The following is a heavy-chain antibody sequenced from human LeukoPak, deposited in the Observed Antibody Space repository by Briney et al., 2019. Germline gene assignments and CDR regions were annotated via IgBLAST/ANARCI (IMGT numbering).Heavy chain of an antibody. V-gene: IGHV1-24*01. CDR2: FDLEDGET. CDR3: ARAIGSYDFWSGYQNPHVFDI. J-gene: IGHJ3*02. CDR1: GYTLTELS. D-gene: IGHD3-3*01. Sequence: ASGKVSCKVSGYTLTELSMQWVRQAPGKGLEWMGGFDLEDGETIYAQKFQYRVTMTEDTSTDTAYMELSSLKSEDTAMYYCARAIGSYDFWSGYQNPHVFDIWGQGTMVTVSS.